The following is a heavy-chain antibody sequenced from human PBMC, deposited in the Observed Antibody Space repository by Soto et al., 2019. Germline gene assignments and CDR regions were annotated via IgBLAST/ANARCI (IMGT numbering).Heavy chain of an antibody. J-gene: IGHJ4*02. CDR1: GFTFGDYA. CDR3: TRVEIEYYYDSSGYRPFDY. V-gene: IGHV3-49*04. CDR2: IRSKAYGGTT. Sequence: QPGGSLRLSCTASGFTFGDYAMSWVRQAPGKGLEWVGFIRSKAYGGTTEYAASVKGRFTISRDDSKSIAYLQMNSLKTEDTAVYYCTRVEIEYYYDSSGYRPFDYWGQGTLVTVSS. D-gene: IGHD3-22*01.